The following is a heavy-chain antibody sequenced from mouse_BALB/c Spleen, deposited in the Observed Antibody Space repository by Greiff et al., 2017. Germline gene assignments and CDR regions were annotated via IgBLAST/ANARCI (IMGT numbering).Heavy chain of an antibody. Sequence: EVMLVESGGGLVKPGGSRKLSCAASGFTFSSFGMHWVRQAPEKGLEWVAYISSGSSTIYYADTVKGRFTISRDNPKNTLFLQMTSLRSEDTAMYYCARGTTAYAMDDWGQGTSVTVSS. J-gene: IGHJ4*01. V-gene: IGHV5-17*02. CDR1: GFTFSSFG. CDR2: ISSGSSTI. CDR3: ARGTTAYAMDD. D-gene: IGHD1-2*01.